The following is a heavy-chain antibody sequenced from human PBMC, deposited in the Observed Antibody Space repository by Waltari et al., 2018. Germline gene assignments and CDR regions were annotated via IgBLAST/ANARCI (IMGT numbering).Heavy chain of an antibody. CDR2: INHSGST. V-gene: IGHV4-34*01. CDR3: ARAIVVVPAANPQRYYYGMDV. D-gene: IGHD2-2*01. Sequence: QVQLQQWGAGLLKPSETLSLTCAVYGGSFSGYHWSWIRQPPGKGLEWIGEINHSGSTNSHPSLKVRVTISVDTSKNQFSLKLSSVTAADTAVYYCARAIVVVPAANPQRYYYGMDVWGQGTTVTVSS. J-gene: IGHJ6*02. CDR1: GGSFSGYH.